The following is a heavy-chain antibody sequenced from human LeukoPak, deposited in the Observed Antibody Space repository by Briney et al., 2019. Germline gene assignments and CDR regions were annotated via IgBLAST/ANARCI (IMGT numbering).Heavy chain of an antibody. D-gene: IGHD3-22*01. CDR1: GGSISSYY. J-gene: IGHJ4*02. V-gene: IGHV4-59*01. Sequence: PSETLSLTCTVSGGSISSYYWSWIRQPPGKGLEWIGYIYYSGSTNYNPSLKSRVTISVDTSKNQFTLKLSSVTAADTAVYYCARLQYYYEEWGQGTLVTVSS. CDR3: ARLQYYYEE. CDR2: IYYSGST.